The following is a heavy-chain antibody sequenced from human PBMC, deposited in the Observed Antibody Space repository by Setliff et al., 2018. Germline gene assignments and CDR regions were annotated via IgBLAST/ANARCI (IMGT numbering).Heavy chain of an antibody. CDR3: ARVLNWFDP. CDR1: GGSISSGSYY. V-gene: IGHV4-61*02. D-gene: IGHD1-26*01. CDR2: IYTSGST. Sequence: ASETLSLTCTVSGGSISSGSYYWSWIRQPAGKGLEWIGRIYTSGSTNYNPSLKSRVTISVDTSKNQFSLKLSSVTAADTAVYYCARVLNWFDPWGQGTLVTVSS. J-gene: IGHJ5*02.